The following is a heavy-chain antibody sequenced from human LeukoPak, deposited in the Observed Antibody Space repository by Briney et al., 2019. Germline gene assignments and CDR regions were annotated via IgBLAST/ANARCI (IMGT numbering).Heavy chain of an antibody. D-gene: IGHD3-16*01. CDR2: TYTDTSA. CDR3: ARESWGPVGP. V-gene: IGHV3-66*02. J-gene: IGHJ5*02. Sequence: GGSLRLSCAASGFTVSNNHMSWVRQAPGKGLEWVSLTYTDTSAYYSDSVTGRFTISRDNSKNTLNPQMNSLRVEDTAVYYCARESWGPVGPWGQGTLVTVSS. CDR1: GFTVSNNH.